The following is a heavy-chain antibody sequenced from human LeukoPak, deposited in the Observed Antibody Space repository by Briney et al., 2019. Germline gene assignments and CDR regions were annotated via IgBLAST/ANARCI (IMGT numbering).Heavy chain of an antibody. CDR2: ISYDDTNK. CDR3: AKDDGLMVVNYFDY. D-gene: IGHD2-15*01. J-gene: IGHJ4*02. CDR1: GFTSSNYA. V-gene: IGHV3-30*04. Sequence: GGSLRLSCAASGFTSSNYALHWVRQAPGKGLEWVAVISYDDTNKYYVDSVRGRFTISRDNSKNTLYLQMNSLRAEDTAVYYCAKDDGLMVVNYFDYWGQGTLVTVSS.